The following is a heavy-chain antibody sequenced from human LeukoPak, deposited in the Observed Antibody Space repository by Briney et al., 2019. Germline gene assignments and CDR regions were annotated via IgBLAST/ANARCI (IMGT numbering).Heavy chain of an antibody. J-gene: IGHJ4*02. D-gene: IGHD6-13*01. CDR2: IYYSGST. CDR3: ASSIAAAGTGYFDY. CDR1: GGSISSYY. Sequence: SETLSLTCTDSGGSISSYYWSWIRQPPGKGLEWIGYIYYSGSTNYNPSLKSRVTISVDTSKNQFSLKLSSVTAADTAVYYCASSIAAAGTGYFDYWGQGTLVTVSS. V-gene: IGHV4-59*08.